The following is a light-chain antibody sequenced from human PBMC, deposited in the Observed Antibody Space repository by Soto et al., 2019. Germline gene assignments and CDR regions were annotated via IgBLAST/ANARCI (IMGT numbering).Light chain of an antibody. J-gene: IGKJ1*01. CDR3: QEYNSHSRT. CDR2: EAS. Sequence: DIQMTQSPSTLSASVGDRVTITCRASQSISTWLAWYQQKQGKVPKLLIYEASSLESEVPSRFSGSGSGTEFTLTISSLQPDDFATYYCQEYNSHSRTFGQGTKVEIK. V-gene: IGKV1-5*03. CDR1: QSISTW.